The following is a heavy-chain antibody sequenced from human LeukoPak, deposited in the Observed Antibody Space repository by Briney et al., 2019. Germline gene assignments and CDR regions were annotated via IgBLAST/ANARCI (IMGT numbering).Heavy chain of an antibody. CDR3: ARQQLKTMASFDS. CDR2: INPSGST. J-gene: IGHJ4*02. V-gene: IGHV4-4*07. Sequence: PSETLSLTCTVSGGSITSYSWSWIRLPAGKGLEWIGRINPSGSTDYSPSLKSRLTMSLDTSKKHFSLNLNSVTAADTAVYYCARQQLKTMASFDSWGQGTLVTVSS. CDR1: GGSITSYS. D-gene: IGHD4/OR15-4a*01.